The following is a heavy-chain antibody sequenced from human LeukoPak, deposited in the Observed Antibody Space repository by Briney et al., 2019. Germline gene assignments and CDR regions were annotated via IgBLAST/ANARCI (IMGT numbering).Heavy chain of an antibody. J-gene: IGHJ6*03. CDR2: ISSSSSYI. CDR1: GFTFSSYS. Sequence: GGSLRLSCAASGFTFSSYSMNWVRQAPGKGLEWVSSISSSSSYIYYADSVKGRFTISRDNAKNSLYLQMNSLRAEDTAVYYCARAGIGRVVVVPAAIQFPYYYYYMDVWGKGTTVTVSS. V-gene: IGHV3-21*01. CDR3: ARAGIGRVVVVPAAIQFPYYYYYMDV. D-gene: IGHD2-2*02.